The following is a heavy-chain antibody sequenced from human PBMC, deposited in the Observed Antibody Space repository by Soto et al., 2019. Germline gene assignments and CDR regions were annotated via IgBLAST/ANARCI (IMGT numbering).Heavy chain of an antibody. CDR1: GFTFRSYW. D-gene: IGHD6-6*01. V-gene: IGHV3-74*01. CDR2: INSDGSST. Sequence: EVQLVESGGGLVQPGGSLRLSCAASGFTFRSYWMQWVRQAPGKGLVWVSWINSDGSSTSYADSVKGRFTISRDNAKNPLNLQMNSLRAEDTAVYYCASGGSSLNFDSWGQGTLVTVSS. CDR3: ASGGSSLNFDS. J-gene: IGHJ4*02.